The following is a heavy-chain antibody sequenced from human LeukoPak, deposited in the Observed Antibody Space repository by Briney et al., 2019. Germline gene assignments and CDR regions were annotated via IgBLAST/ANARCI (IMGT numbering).Heavy chain of an antibody. J-gene: IGHJ4*02. V-gene: IGHV6-1*01. CDR1: GDSVSSNSAA. Sequence: SQTLSLTCVIFGDSVSSNSAAWNWIRQSPSRGLEWLGRTYYRSKWYNDFAPSVKSRISINPDTSKNQFSLQLNSVTPEDTAIHYCARDREVLRGVIMTGFDYWDQGNMVTV. D-gene: IGHD3-10*01. CDR2: TYYRSKWYN. CDR3: ARDREVLRGVIMTGFDY.